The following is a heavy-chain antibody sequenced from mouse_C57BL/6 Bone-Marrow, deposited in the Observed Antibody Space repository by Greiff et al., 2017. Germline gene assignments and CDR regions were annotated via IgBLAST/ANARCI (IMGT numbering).Heavy chain of an antibody. CDR2: IDPSDSET. J-gene: IGHJ3*01. CDR1: GYTFTSYW. V-gene: IGHV1-52*01. CDR3: ARGGYDGYFAWFAD. D-gene: IGHD2-3*01. Sequence: QVQLQQPGAELVRPGSSVKLSCKASGYTFTSYWMHWVKQRPIQGLEWIGNIDPSDSETHYNQKFKDKAILTVDESSSTAYMQLSSLTSEDSAVYYCARGGYDGYFAWFADWGQGTLVTVSA.